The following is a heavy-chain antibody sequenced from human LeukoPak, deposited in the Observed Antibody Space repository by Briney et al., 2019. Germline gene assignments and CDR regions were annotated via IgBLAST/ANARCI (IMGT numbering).Heavy chain of an antibody. CDR3: ARDDPDIVVIPGAADI. D-gene: IGHD2-15*01. J-gene: IGHJ3*02. CDR2: INPNSGGT. Sequence: ASVKVSCKASGYTFTGYYMHWVRQAPGQGLEWMGWINPNSGGTNYAQKFQGRVTMTRDTSISTAYMELSRLRSDDTAVYYCARDDPDIVVIPGAADIWGQGTLVTVSS. V-gene: IGHV1-2*02. CDR1: GYTFTGYY.